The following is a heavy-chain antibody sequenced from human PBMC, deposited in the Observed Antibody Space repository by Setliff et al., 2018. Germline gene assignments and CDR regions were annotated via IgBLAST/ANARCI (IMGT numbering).Heavy chain of an antibody. CDR3: ATADVIIAAAGNSKYILDY. D-gene: IGHD6-13*01. CDR2: IYYSGST. V-gene: IGHV4-31*03. J-gene: IGHJ4*02. CDR1: GGSISSGGYY. Sequence: PSETLSLTCTVSGGSISSGGYYWSWIRQHPGKGLEWIGYIYYSGSTYYNPSLKSRVTISVDTSKNQFSLKLSSVNAADTAVYYCATADVIIAAAGNSKYILDYWGQGTLVTV.